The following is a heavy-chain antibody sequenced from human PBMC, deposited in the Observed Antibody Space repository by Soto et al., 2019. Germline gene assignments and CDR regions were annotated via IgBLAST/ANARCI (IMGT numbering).Heavy chain of an antibody. CDR3: ARDRGYTGYDFAY. Sequence: EVHLVESGGGLVQPGGSLRLSCAASGFTFSRYAMNWVRQAPGQGLEWVSYINHDSGTIYYADSVKGRFTISRDNANNLLSLQMNSLRAEDTAVYYCARDRGYTGYDFAYWGQGTLVTVSS. CDR1: GFTFSRYA. D-gene: IGHD5-12*01. V-gene: IGHV3-48*01. J-gene: IGHJ4*02. CDR2: INHDSGTI.